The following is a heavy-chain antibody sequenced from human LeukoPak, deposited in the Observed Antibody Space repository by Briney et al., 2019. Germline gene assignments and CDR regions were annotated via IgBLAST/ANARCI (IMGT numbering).Heavy chain of an antibody. CDR1: GFTVTNDY. J-gene: IGHJ4*01. Sequence: GGSLRLSCAVSGFTVTNDYMNWVRQAPGKGLEWVSIIYSGGSTYYADSVKGRFAISRDSSNNTLFLQMTNLRAEDSGLYYCATDVRSSPLGFWGHGTLVTVSS. V-gene: IGHV3-66*01. D-gene: IGHD6-19*01. CDR3: ATDVRSSPLGF. CDR2: IYSGGST.